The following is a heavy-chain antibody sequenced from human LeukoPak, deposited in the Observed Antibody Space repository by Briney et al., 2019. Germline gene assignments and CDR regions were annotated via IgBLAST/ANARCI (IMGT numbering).Heavy chain of an antibody. Sequence: PGGSLRLSCTASGFRFGDYAMSWFRQAPGKGLEWVGFIRSKPRGGTTEYAASVKGRFTISRDDSKSIAYLQMNSLKTEDTGVYYCTRDPSFIGYCTSTSCLWGQGTLVTVSS. V-gene: IGHV3-49*03. CDR3: TRDPSFIGYCTSTSCL. D-gene: IGHD2-2*01. CDR2: IRSKPRGGTT. J-gene: IGHJ4*02. CDR1: GFRFGDYA.